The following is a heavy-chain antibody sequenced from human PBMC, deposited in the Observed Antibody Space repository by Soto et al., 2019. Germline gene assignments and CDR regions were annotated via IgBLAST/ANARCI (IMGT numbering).Heavy chain of an antibody. D-gene: IGHD3-10*01. V-gene: IGHV1-18*01. CDR2: ISVYNGNT. J-gene: IGHJ3*01. Sequence: QGQLVQSGAEVKKPGASVKVSCRASGYNFTNYGLSWVRQAPGQGLEWMGWISVYNGNTNYPQKIQGRVTLTTDTSTKSASMELRILRTDDTAMYYCARGNEPWALPGTDNAFDVWGQGTMVTVSS. CDR3: ARGNEPWALPGTDNAFDV. CDR1: GYNFTNYG.